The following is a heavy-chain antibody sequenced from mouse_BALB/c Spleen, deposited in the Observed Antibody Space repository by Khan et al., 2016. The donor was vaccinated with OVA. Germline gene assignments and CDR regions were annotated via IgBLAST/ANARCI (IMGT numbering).Heavy chain of an antibody. CDR2: ISTYYGDA. V-gene: IGHV1S137*01. J-gene: IGHJ3*01. D-gene: IGHD3-2*01. Sequence: QVQLKVSGAELVRPGVSVKISCKGSGYTFTDFSMHWVKQRHAMSLEWIGVISTYYGDADYNQKFKDKATMTVDKSSNTAYMDLTRLTSEDSAIYYCARGAGGDRFLYWDQGTLVTVSA. CDR3: ARGAGGDRFLY. CDR1: GYTFTDFS.